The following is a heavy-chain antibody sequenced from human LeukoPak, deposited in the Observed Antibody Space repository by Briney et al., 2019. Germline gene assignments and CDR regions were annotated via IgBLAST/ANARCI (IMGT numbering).Heavy chain of an antibody. D-gene: IGHD3-22*01. CDR3: ARHRDPYDTVAFDI. J-gene: IGHJ3*02. CDR2: IYYSGST. Sequence: SETLSLTCTVSGGSISSYYWSWIRQPPGKGLEWIGYIYYSGSTNYNPSLKSRVTISVDTSKNQFSLKLSSVTAADTAVYYCARHRDPYDTVAFDIWGQGTMVTVSS. V-gene: IGHV4-59*08. CDR1: GGSISSYY.